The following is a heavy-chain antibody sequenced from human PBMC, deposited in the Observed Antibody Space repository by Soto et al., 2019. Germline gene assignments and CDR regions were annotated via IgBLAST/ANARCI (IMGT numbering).Heavy chain of an antibody. CDR3: ASLLGYSSGWYVDYLDY. J-gene: IGHJ4*02. CDR1: GFTFSSYW. D-gene: IGHD6-19*01. CDR2: INSDGSST. V-gene: IGHV3-74*01. Sequence: EVQLVESGGGLVQPGGSLRLSCAASGFTFSSYWMHWVRQAPGKGLVWVSRINSDGSSTSYADSVKGRFTISRDNAKNTLYLQMNRLRAEDTAVYYCASLLGYSSGWYVDYLDYWGQGTLVTVSS.